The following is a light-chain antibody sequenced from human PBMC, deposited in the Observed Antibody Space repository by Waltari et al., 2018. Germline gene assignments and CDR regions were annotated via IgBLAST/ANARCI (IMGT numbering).Light chain of an antibody. CDR3: QQYNSYSRT. V-gene: IGKV1-5*03. CDR1: QSISRW. CDR2: KAS. J-gene: IGKJ1*01. Sequence: DIQMTQSPSTLSASVGDRVTITCRASQSISRWLAWYHQKPGKAPKLLFYKASSLEGGVPSRFSGSGSGTEFTLTISSLQPDDFATYYCQQYNSYSRTFGQGTKVEIK.